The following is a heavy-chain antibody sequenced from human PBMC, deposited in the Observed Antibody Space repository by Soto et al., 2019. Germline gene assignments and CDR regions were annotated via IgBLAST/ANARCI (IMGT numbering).Heavy chain of an antibody. D-gene: IGHD6-13*01. CDR3: ARDLIAAATYNWFDP. V-gene: IGHV1-69*01. CDR2: IIHIFGTA. CDR1: GGTFSSYA. Sequence: QVQLVQSGAEVKKPGSSVKVSCKASGGTFSSYAISWVRQAPGQGLEWMGGIIHIFGTANYAQKFQGRVTITADESTSTAYMELSSLRSEDTAVYYCARDLIAAATYNWFDPWGQGTLVTVSS. J-gene: IGHJ5*02.